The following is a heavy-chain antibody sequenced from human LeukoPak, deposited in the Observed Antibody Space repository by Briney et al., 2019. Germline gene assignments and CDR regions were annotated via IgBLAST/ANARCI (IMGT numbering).Heavy chain of an antibody. CDR3: ARAGMITFGGIIVWD. J-gene: IGHJ4*02. CDR1: GSISSGSYY. D-gene: IGHD3-16*02. Sequence: PSETLSLTCTVSGSISSGSYYWSWIRQPAGKGLEWIGRIYTSGSTNYNPSLESRVTISVDTSKNQFSLKLTSLTAADTAVYYCARAGMITFGGIIVWDWGQGTLVTVSS. V-gene: IGHV4-61*02. CDR2: IYTSGST.